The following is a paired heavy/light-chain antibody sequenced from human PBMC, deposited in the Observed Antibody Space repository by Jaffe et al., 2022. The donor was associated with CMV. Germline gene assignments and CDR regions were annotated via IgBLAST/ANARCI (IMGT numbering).Light chain of an antibody. J-gene: IGLJ3*02. V-gene: IGLV2-14*03. CDR3: SSYTADSFWV. CDR1: SRDVGGYNY. CDR2: DVT. Sequence: QSGLTQPASVSGFFGQSITISCTGTSRDVGGYNYVSWYQQHPDKAPKLIIYDVTNRPSGVSDRFSGSKSGNTASLTISGLHSDDEADYYCSSYTADSFWVFGGGTKVTVL.
Heavy chain of an antibody. D-gene: IGHD1-1*01. CDR1: GYSFGNYW. J-gene: IGHJ2*01. V-gene: IGHV5-10-1*03. CDR2: IDPHDSLA. CDR3: ARSWNRDTWYWYFDL. Sequence: EVQLVQSGAEVKKPGESLRISCEASGYSFGNYWIIWVRQLPGKGLEWMGRIDPHDSLANYNPSFRGQVTMSVDKSSDTAYLQWSSLKASDSGMYYCARSWNRDTWYWYFDLWGRGTLVTVSS.